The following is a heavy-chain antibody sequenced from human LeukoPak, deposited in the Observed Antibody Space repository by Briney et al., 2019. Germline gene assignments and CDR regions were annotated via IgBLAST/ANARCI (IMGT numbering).Heavy chain of an antibody. D-gene: IGHD7-27*01. Sequence: TGGSLRLSCAASGFTFSSYDMHWVRQAPGKGLDWVAFIWYDGSNKYHTDSVKGRFTISRDNSKNTLYLQMNSLRVEDTAVYYCARGDWGMYYFDYWGQGTLVTVSS. V-gene: IGHV3-30*02. CDR2: IWYDGSNK. J-gene: IGHJ4*02. CDR3: ARGDWGMYYFDY. CDR1: GFTFSSYD.